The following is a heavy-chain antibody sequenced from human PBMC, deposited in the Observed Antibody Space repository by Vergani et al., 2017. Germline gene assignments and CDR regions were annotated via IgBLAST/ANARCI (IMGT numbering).Heavy chain of an antibody. CDR2: IYWDDDK. V-gene: IGHV2-5*02. J-gene: IGHJ5*02. Sequence: QITLKESGPTLVKPTQTLTLTCTFSGFSLSTSGVGVGWIRQPPGKALEWLALIYWDDDKRYSPSLKSRLTITKDTSKSQVVLTMTNMDPVDTATYYCAGIAAAGTGNNWFDPWGQGTLVTVSS. D-gene: IGHD6-13*01. CDR1: GFSLSTSGVG. CDR3: AGIAAAGTGNNWFDP.